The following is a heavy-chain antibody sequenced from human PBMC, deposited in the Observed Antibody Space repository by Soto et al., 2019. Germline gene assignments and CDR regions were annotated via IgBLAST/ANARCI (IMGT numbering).Heavy chain of an antibody. CDR1: GFTVSSNY. CDR3: ATRGVWFGELFGTRGFFDI. D-gene: IGHD3-10*01. V-gene: IGHV3-53*04. J-gene: IGHJ3*02. CDR2: IYSGGST. Sequence: GGSLRLSCAASGFTVSSNYMSWVRQAPGKGLEWVSVIYSGGSTYYADSVKGRFTISRHNSKNTLYLQMNSLRAEDTAVYYCATRGVWFGELFGTRGFFDIWGQGTMVTVSS.